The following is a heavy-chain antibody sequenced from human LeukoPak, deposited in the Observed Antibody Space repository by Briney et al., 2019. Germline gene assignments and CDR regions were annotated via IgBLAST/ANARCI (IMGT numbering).Heavy chain of an antibody. J-gene: IGHJ4*02. CDR1: GFIFGDYV. CDR3: TSFRPSYYYDSQIDY. Sequence: PGGSLRLSCTASGFIFGDYVMSWVRQAPGKGLEWVAFIRSKGFGGTTEYAASVKDRFTISRDDSKSIAYLQMNSLKTEDTAVYYCTSFRPSYYYDSQIDYWGQGTLVTVSS. CDR2: IRSKGFGGTT. D-gene: IGHD3-22*01. V-gene: IGHV3-49*04.